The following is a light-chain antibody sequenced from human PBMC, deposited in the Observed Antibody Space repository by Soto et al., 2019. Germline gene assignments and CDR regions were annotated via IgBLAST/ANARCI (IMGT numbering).Light chain of an antibody. CDR3: LQDNNYPRT. CDR2: GAS. J-gene: IGKJ3*01. CDR1: QDIRSE. V-gene: IGKV1-6*01. Sequence: IQMTQSPSSLSASVGDRVTFICRASQDIRSELSWFQQKPGRPPKLLIYGASILQSGVPSRFSGSGSGSDFTLTIDSLQSEDFATYYCLQDNNYPRTFGPGTKVEVK.